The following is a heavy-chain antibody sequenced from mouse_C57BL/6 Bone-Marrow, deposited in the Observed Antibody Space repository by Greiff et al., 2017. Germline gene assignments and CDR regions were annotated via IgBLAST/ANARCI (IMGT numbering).Heavy chain of an antibody. CDR3: TTGTVVAKEYLEV. CDR1: GFNIKDDS. V-gene: IGHV14-4*01. Sequence: VQLQQSGAELVRPGASVKLSCTASGFNIKDDSMHWVKQRPEQGLEWIGWIDPENGDTEYASKFQGKATITADTSSNTASLQLSSLTSKDKAVYYCTTGTVVAKEYLEVWGTGATVTVSS. J-gene: IGHJ1*03. CDR2: IDPENGDT. D-gene: IGHD1-1*01.